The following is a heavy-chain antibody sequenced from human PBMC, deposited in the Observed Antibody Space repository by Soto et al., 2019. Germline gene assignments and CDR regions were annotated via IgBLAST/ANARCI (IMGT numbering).Heavy chain of an antibody. CDR3: AGGDFQAGPYYYYYGMDV. Sequence: QVQLVQSGAEVKKPGSSVKVSCKASGGTFSSYAISWERQAPGQGLEWMGGIIPIFGTANYAQKFQGRVTITADESTSTAYMELSSLRSEDTAVYYCAGGDFQAGPYYYYYGMDVWGQGTTVTVSS. D-gene: IGHD6-13*01. J-gene: IGHJ6*02. CDR2: IIPIFGTA. V-gene: IGHV1-69*01. CDR1: GGTFSSYA.